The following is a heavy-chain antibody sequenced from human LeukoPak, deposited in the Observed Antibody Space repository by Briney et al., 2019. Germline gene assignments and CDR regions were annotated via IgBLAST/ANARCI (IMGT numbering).Heavy chain of an antibody. CDR1: GFSFSNYA. Sequence: GGSRRLSCAASGFSFSNYAMSWVRQAPGKGLEWVSAIRGSGGSTYYADSVKGRFTISRDNSKNTLYLQMNSLRAEDTAVYYCAKDSYGSGSYPSLFNYWGQGTLVTVSS. CDR3: AKDSYGSGSYPSLFNY. CDR2: IRGSGGST. D-gene: IGHD3-10*01. J-gene: IGHJ4*02. V-gene: IGHV3-23*01.